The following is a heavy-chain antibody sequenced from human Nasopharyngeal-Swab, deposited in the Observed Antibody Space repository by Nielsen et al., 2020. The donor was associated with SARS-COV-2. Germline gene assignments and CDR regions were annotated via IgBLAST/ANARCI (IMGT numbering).Heavy chain of an antibody. J-gene: IGHJ6*02. D-gene: IGHD3-22*01. Sequence: SVKVSCKASVGTFSSYAISWVRQAPGQGLEWMGRIIPIFGIANYAQKLQGRVTITADKSTSTAYMELSSLRSEDTAVYYCASQGGGDCYDSRRYYNYVMDVWGQGTTVTVSS. CDR3: ASQGGGDCYDSRRYYNYVMDV. V-gene: IGHV1-69*04. CDR1: VGTFSSYA. CDR2: IIPIFGIA.